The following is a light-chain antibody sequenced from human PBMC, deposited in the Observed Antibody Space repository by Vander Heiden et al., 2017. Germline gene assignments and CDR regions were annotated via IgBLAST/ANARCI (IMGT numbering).Light chain of an antibody. Sequence: SSDLTQPPSVSVPPGQTARITCSGDALPKQYAYWYQQKPGQAPLLVIYKDTERPSGIPERFSGSSSGPTVTLPLGGVQAGDEAVCYCQSTDISGASVLFGGGTQLTVI. V-gene: IGLV3-25*03. J-gene: IGLJ2*01. CDR1: ALPKQY. CDR3: QSTDISGASVL. CDR2: KDT.